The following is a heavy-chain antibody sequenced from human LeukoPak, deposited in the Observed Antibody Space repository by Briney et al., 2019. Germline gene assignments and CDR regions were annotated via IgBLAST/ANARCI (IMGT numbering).Heavy chain of an antibody. CDR1: GYTFTGYY. D-gene: IGHD3-22*01. J-gene: IGHJ3*02. CDR3: ATPYYDRSGYYYFFAFDI. CDR2: INPNSGGT. V-gene: IGHV1-2*02. Sequence: ASVNLSCKASGYTFTGYYMHWVRQAPGQGLEWIGCINPNSGGTNYAQKFQGRLTMTSDTSISTAYMELSRLRSDDTAVYYGATPYYDRSGYYYFFAFDIWGQGTMVTVSS.